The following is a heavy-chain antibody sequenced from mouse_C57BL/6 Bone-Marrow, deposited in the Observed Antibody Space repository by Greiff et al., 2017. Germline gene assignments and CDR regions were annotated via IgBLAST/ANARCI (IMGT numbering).Heavy chain of an antibody. Sequence: EVQLVESGGGLVQPGGSLKLSCAASGFTFSDYGMAWVRQAPRKGPEWVAFISNLAYSIYYAAPVTGRFTISRENAKNTLYLEMSSLRSEDTAMYYCARRDGSSSWYAMDYWGQGTSVTVSS. D-gene: IGHD1-1*01. CDR2: ISNLAYSI. V-gene: IGHV5-15*01. CDR1: GFTFSDYG. J-gene: IGHJ4*01. CDR3: ARRDGSSSWYAMDY.